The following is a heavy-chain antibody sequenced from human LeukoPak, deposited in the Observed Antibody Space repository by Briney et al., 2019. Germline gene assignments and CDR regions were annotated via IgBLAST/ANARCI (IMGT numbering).Heavy chain of an antibody. J-gene: IGHJ4*02. Sequence: SETLSLTCTVSGGSISSGGYYWSWIRQHPGKGLEWIGYIYYSGSTYYNPSLKSRVTISVDTSKNQFSLKLSSVTAADTAVYYCARVTTVTTSFDYWGQGTPVTVSS. CDR3: ARVTTVTTSFDY. CDR2: IYYSGST. V-gene: IGHV4-31*03. D-gene: IGHD4-17*01. CDR1: GGSISSGGYY.